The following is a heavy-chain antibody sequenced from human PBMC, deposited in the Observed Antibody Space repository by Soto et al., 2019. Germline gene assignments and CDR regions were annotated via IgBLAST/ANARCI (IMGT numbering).Heavy chain of an antibody. CDR2: ISDSGGST. D-gene: IGHD6-13*01. CDR3: AKGSASGVPYYFDY. V-gene: IGHV3-23*01. Sequence: PGGSLRLSCAASGFTFSTYAMSWVRQAPGKGLEWVSAISDSGGSTYYADSVKGRFTISRDNSKNTLYLEMNNLRAEDTAVYYCAKGSASGVPYYFDYWGQGALVTVSS. J-gene: IGHJ4*02. CDR1: GFTFSTYA.